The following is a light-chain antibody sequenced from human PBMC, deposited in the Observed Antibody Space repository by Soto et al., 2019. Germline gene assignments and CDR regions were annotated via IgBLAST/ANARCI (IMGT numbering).Light chain of an antibody. CDR2: EVS. J-gene: IGKJ5*01. V-gene: IGKV2D-29*02. CDR1: QSFLHITGVTF. Sequence: VMTQTPLYLSVAPGQPASISFKSSQSFLHITGVTFLFWCLQKPGQSPQLLIYEVSTRVSGVPDRFSGSGSGTDFTLEISRVETDDVGIYYCMQSTQLPPTFGQGTRLE. CDR3: MQSTQLPPT.